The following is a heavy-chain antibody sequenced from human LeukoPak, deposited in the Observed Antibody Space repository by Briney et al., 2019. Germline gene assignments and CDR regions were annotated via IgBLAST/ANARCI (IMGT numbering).Heavy chain of an antibody. D-gene: IGHD3-16*01. J-gene: IGHJ4*02. Sequence: ASVKVSCKASGYTFIGYYMHWVRQAPGQGLEWMGWINPNSGGTNYAQNFQGRVTMTRDTSISTAYMELSRLRSDDTAVYYCARVFGRQLPDYWGQGTLVTVSS. CDR2: INPNSGGT. V-gene: IGHV1-2*02. CDR3: ARVFGRQLPDY. CDR1: GYTFIGYY.